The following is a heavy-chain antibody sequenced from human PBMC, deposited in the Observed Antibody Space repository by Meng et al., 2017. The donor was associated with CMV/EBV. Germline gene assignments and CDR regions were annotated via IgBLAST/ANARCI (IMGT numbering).Heavy chain of an antibody. D-gene: IGHD1-26*01. CDR1: GFTFSSYW. CDR3: ARDAGGLDVVGAFRWFDP. J-gene: IGHJ5*01. V-gene: IGHV3-7*01. CDR2: IKQDGSEK. Sequence: GESLKISCAASGFTFSSYWMNWVRQAPGKGLEWVANIKQDGSEKYYVDSVRGRFTISRDNAKNSLYLQMNSLRAEDTAVYYCARDAGGLDVVGAFRWFDPWGQGTLVTVSS.